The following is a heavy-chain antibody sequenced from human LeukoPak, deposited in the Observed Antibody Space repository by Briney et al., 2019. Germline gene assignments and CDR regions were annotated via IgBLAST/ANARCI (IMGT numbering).Heavy chain of an antibody. CDR2: VNPHSGGT. D-gene: IGHD3-10*01. V-gene: IGHV1-2*02. CDR1: GYSFIDYY. CDR3: ARDIGDYYGSGSYWLL. Sequence: ASAKVSCRACGYSFIDYYIHWVRQAPGQGLEWMGWVNPHSGGTKFAQKFQGRVTMTRDTSINTAYMEVSSLRSDDTAVYYCARDIGDYYGSGSYWLLWGQGTLVTVAS. J-gene: IGHJ4*02.